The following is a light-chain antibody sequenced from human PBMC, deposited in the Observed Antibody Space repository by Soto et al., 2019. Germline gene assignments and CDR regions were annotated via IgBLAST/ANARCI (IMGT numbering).Light chain of an antibody. CDR3: QSYDSSLLWV. J-gene: IGLJ3*02. V-gene: IGLV1-40*01. Sequence: QSVLTQPPSVSGAPGQRVTISCTGSSSNIGADNDVFWYSQLPGTAPKLLIFGNSNRPSGVPDRFSGSKSGTSASLAITGLQAEDEADYYCQSYDSSLLWVFGGGTKLTVL. CDR2: GNS. CDR1: SSNIGADND.